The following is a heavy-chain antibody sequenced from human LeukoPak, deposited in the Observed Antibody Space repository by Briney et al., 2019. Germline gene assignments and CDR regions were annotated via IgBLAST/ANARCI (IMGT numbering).Heavy chain of an antibody. CDR2: TNQDGSEK. V-gene: IGHV3-7*01. CDR3: ARDPGFSAFDI. J-gene: IGHJ3*02. Sequence: GGSLRLSCAASGFTFRSYWVTWVRQAPGKGLELVASTNQDGSEKYHVDSVKGLFTISRDNDKNSLYLQMNSLRAEDTAVYYCARDPGFSAFDIWGQGAVVTVSS. CDR1: GFTFRSYW.